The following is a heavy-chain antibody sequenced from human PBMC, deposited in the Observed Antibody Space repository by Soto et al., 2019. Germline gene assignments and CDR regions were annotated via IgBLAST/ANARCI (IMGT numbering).Heavy chain of an antibody. V-gene: IGHV4-59*11. Sequence: QVQLQESGPGLVKPSETLSLTCTVSVGSINNHYWSWIRQPPGKGLECIGYIYYSGTTTYNPSPKVPVTISVNSSKDQFSLTLTSMTAADTATYYSTRANWYCEYWGPGTLVTVSS. CDR1: VGSINNHY. CDR2: IYYSGTT. D-gene: IGHD2-8*01. CDR3: TRANWYCEY. J-gene: IGHJ4*02.